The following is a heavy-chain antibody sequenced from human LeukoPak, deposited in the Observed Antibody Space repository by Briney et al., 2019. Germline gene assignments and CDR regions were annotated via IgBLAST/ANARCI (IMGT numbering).Heavy chain of an antibody. Sequence: PSETLSLTCTVSGGSISSGDYYWSWIRQPPGKGLEWIGYIYYSGSTYYNPSLKSRVTISVDTSKNQFSLKLSSVTAADTAVYYCARDRGDGHKSNWFDPWGQGTLVTVSS. D-gene: IGHD5-24*01. J-gene: IGHJ5*02. CDR1: GGSISSGDYY. CDR3: ARDRGDGHKSNWFDP. V-gene: IGHV4-30-4*08. CDR2: IYYSGST.